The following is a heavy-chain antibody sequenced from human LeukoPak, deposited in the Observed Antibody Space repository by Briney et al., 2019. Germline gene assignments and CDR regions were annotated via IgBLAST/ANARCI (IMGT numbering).Heavy chain of an antibody. D-gene: IGHD6-6*01. CDR2: IHTSGST. CDR3: AREFSGTSIAARVFDS. V-gene: IGHV4-4*07. Sequence: PSETLSLTCAVYGGSFSGYYWSWIRQPPGKGLEWIGRIHTSGSTNYNPSLKSRVTMSVDTSKNQFSLKLSSVTAADTAIYYCAREFSGTSIAARVFDSWGQGTLVTVSS. CDR1: GGSFSGYY. J-gene: IGHJ4*02.